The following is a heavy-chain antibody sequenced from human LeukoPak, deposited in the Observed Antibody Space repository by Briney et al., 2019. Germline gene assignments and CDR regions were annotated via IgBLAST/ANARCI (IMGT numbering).Heavy chain of an antibody. Sequence: GGSLRLSCAASGFTFRDYYMTWIRQAPGKGLEWISYISRSGDTLYYADSVEGRFTISRDNAKNSLYLQMNSLRAEDTAVYYCARAAVVTSPFDYWGQGTLVTVSS. J-gene: IGHJ4*02. CDR3: ARAAVVTSPFDY. V-gene: IGHV3-11*01. CDR1: GFTFRDYY. CDR2: ISRSGDTL. D-gene: IGHD4-23*01.